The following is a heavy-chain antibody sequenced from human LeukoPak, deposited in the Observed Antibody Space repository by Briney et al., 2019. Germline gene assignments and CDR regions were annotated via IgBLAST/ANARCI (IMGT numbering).Heavy chain of an antibody. CDR1: GFTFSGYF. V-gene: IGHV3-30-3*01. CDR3: ARDYSSSWSSWFDP. CDR2: ISYDGSDK. Sequence: GGSLRLSCVVSGFTFSGYFSHWVRQAPGKGLEWVAVISYDGSDKYYADSVKGRFTISRDNSNNTLYLQMNSLRIEDTAVYYCARDYSSSWSSWFDPWGQGTLVTVSS. J-gene: IGHJ5*02. D-gene: IGHD6-13*01.